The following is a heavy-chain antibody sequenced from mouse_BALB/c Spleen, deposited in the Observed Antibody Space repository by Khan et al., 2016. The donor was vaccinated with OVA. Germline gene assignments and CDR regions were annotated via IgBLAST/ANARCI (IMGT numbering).Heavy chain of an antibody. CDR1: GYTFTTYT. J-gene: IGHJ3*01. Sequence: MRLEESGAELARPGASVKMSCKASGYTFTTYTIHWVKQRPGQGLEWIGYIIPSTDYTTYNQKFKDKATLTADTSSSTAYMQLSSVTSDDSAVNYCAKGGAYYRADGWFAYWGQGTLVTVSA. CDR3: AKGGAYYRADGWFAY. D-gene: IGHD2-14*01. V-gene: IGHV1-4*01. CDR2: IIPSTDYT.